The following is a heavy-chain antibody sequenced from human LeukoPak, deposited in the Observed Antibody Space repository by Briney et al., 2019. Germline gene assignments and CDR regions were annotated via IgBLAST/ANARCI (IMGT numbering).Heavy chain of an antibody. Sequence: ASVKVSCKASGYTFTGYYMHWVRQAPGQGLEWMGWINPNSGGTNYAQKFQGRVTITADESTSTAYMELSSLRSKDTAVYYCARLERYCSSTSCSYFDYWGQGTLVTVSS. CDR2: INPNSGGT. D-gene: IGHD2-2*01. J-gene: IGHJ4*02. CDR1: GYTFTGYY. CDR3: ARLERYCSSTSCSYFDY. V-gene: IGHV1-2*02.